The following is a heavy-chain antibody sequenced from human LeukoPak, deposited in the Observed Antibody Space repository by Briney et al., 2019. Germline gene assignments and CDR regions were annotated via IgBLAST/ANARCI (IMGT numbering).Heavy chain of an antibody. CDR1: GGSFSSYY. CDR2: IYYSGST. V-gene: IGHV4-34*01. J-gene: IGHJ4*02. D-gene: IGHD3-10*01. CDR3: ATRRMVRGVRYYFDY. Sequence: SETLSLTCAVYGGSFSSYYWGWIRQPPGKGLEWIGSIYYSGSTYYNPSLRSRVTISIDTSKNQFSLKLTSVTAADTALYYCATRRMVRGVRYYFDYWGQGTQVTVSS.